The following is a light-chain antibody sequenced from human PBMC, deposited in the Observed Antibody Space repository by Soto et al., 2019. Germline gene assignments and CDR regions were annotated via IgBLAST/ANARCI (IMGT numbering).Light chain of an antibody. CDR3: SSYRTGSASYV. V-gene: IGLV2-14*01. CDR1: SSDVGDYNY. J-gene: IGLJ1*01. Sequence: QSALTQPASVSGSPGQSITISCTGTSSDVGDYNYVSWYQHHPGKAPKLIIYEVRNRPSGVPNRFSGAKSGNTASLTISGLQAEDEADYYCSSYRTGSASYVFGSGTKVTVL. CDR2: EVR.